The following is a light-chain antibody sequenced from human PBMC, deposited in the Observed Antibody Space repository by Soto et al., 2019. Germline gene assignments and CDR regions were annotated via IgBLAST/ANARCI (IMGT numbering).Light chain of an antibody. CDR1: DGPVTSNHY. CDR3: LLAYSGGRV. CDR2: DTT. V-gene: IGLV7-46*01. J-gene: IGLJ2*01. Sequence: QAVVTQEPSLTVSPGGTVTLTCGSSDGPVTSNHYPYWYQHRPGQVPRTLIYDTTNRQSWAPARFSGSLVGVKAALTLSGAQPEDEADYYCLLAYSGGRVFGGGTKLTVL.